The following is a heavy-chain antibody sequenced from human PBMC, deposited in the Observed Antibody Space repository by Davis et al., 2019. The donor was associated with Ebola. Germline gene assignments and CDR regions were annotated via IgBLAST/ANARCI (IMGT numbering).Heavy chain of an antibody. D-gene: IGHD5-12*01. CDR2: IFSNDEK. J-gene: IGHJ4*02. V-gene: IGHV2-26*01. CDR3: ARIQLMAVYSGYDFLDY. Sequence: SGPTLVKPTETLTLTCTVSGSSLSNARMGVSWIRQPPGKALEWLAHIFSNDEKSYSTSLKSRLTISKDTSKSQVVLTMTNMDPVDTATYYCARIQLMAVYSGYDFLDYWGQGTLVTVSS. CDR1: GSSLSNARMG.